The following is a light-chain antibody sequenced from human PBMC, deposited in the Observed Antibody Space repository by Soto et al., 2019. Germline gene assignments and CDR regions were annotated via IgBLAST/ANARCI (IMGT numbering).Light chain of an antibody. CDR1: QSVTNNY. Sequence: EIVLAQSPGTLSLSAGERATLSCRASQSVTNNYLAWYQQKPSQAPRLLIFGASSRAAGIPDRFSGSGSGTDFTLAIGRLEPEDFAVYYCQQYGRSPWTFGQGTKVDIK. CDR2: GAS. J-gene: IGKJ1*01. V-gene: IGKV3-20*01. CDR3: QQYGRSPWT.